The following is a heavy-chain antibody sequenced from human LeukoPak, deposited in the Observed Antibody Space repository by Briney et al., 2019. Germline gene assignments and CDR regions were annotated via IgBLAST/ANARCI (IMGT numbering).Heavy chain of an antibody. CDR3: ARGAADYGSRYYYMDV. V-gene: IGHV3-74*01. CDR2: INSDGSST. J-gene: IGHJ6*03. CDR1: GFTFSSYW. D-gene: IGHD3-10*01. Sequence: GGSLRLSCAASGFTFSSYWMHWVRQAPGKGLVWVSRINSDGSSTSYADSVKGRFTISRDNAKNTLYLQMNSLRAEDTAVYYCARGAADYGSRYYYMDVWGKGTTVTVSS.